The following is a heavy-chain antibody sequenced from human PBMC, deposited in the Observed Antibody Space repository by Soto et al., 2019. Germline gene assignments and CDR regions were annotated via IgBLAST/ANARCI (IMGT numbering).Heavy chain of an antibody. V-gene: IGHV4-39*01. D-gene: IGHD2-15*01. Sequence: SETLSLTCTVSGGSISSSSYYWGWIRQPPGKGLEWIGSIYYSGSTYYNPSLKSRVTISVDTSKNQFSLKLSSVTAADTAVYYCARQAVAGWFDPWGQGTLVTV. J-gene: IGHJ5*02. CDR3: ARQAVAGWFDP. CDR2: IYYSGST. CDR1: GGSISSSSYY.